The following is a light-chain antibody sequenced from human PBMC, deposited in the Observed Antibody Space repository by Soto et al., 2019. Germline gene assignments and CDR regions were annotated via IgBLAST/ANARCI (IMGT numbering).Light chain of an antibody. CDR3: QRYDRSSS. CDR1: QSIHSW. V-gene: IGKV1-5*03. CDR2: KAT. Sequence: DIQMTQSPATLPASVGDRVIITCRASQSIHSWLAWYQQKAGEAPKLLIYKATTLQSGVTSRFSGSGSGTEFSLTTSRLQPEDFATYFCQRYDRSSSFGQGTRLEI. J-gene: IGKJ2*01.